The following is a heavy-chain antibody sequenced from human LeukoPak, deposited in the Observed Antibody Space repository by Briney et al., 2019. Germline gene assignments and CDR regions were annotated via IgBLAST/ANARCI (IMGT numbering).Heavy chain of an antibody. CDR3: ATVGSVGNCNSASCSFDY. J-gene: IGHJ4*02. Sequence: GGSLRLSCGASGLPFSIYGMNWVRQAPGKGLEWVAVIWSDGITKYYADSVRGRCTISRDNSKNTLYLQIDSLRAEDTAVYYCATVGSVGNCNSASCSFDYWGQGTLVTVPS. V-gene: IGHV3-30*02. D-gene: IGHD2/OR15-2a*01. CDR1: GLPFSIYG. CDR2: IWSDGITK.